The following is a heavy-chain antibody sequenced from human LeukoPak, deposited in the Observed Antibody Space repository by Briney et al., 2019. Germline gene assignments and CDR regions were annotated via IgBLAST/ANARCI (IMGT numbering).Heavy chain of an antibody. V-gene: IGHV1-2*02. Sequence: ASVKVSCKASGYTFTGYYMHWVRQAPGQGLEWMGWINPDTGGTKYAQKFQGRVIMISDTSITTAYMELSSLKSDDTAVYYCARVTSGYSYADGEGDYWGQGTLVTVSS. CDR3: ARVTSGYSYADGEGDY. D-gene: IGHD5-18*01. J-gene: IGHJ4*02. CDR2: INPDTGGT. CDR1: GYTFTGYY.